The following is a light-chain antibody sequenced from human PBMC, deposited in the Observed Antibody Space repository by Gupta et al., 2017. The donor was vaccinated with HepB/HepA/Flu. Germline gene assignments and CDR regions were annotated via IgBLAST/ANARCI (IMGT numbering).Light chain of an antibody. CDR2: KAS. Sequence: DIQMTQSPSTLSASVGDRVTITCRASQSISTWLAWYQQKPGKAPKLLIYKASTLESGVPSRFSGSGSGTEFTLTIRNLQPDDFATYYCQHYNSYRTFGKGTKVEIK. V-gene: IGKV1-5*03. J-gene: IGKJ1*01. CDR3: QHYNSYRT. CDR1: QSISTW.